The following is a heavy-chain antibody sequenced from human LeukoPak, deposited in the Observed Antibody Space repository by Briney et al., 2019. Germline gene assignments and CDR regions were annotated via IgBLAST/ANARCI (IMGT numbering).Heavy chain of an antibody. Sequence: SETLSLTCAVYGGSFSGYYWNWIRQPPGKGLQWIGEINHSGNTKYNPSLKSRVTISVDTSKNQFSLKLTSVAAADTAVYYCARTTAAGTRGFDSWGQGTLVTVSS. D-gene: IGHD1-1*01. J-gene: IGHJ4*02. V-gene: IGHV4-34*01. CDR2: INHSGNT. CDR3: ARTTAAGTRGFDS. CDR1: GGSFSGYY.